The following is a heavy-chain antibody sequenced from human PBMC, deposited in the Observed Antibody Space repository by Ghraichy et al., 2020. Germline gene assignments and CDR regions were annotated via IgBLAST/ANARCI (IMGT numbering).Heavy chain of an antibody. V-gene: IGHV3-7*03. D-gene: IGHD3-16*01. CDR2: IKQDGSEK. CDR3: ARTWEFGSTNYYFVY. CDR1: GFTFSNYW. J-gene: IGHJ4*02. Sequence: GESLNISCAASGFTFSNYWMSWVRQAPGKGLEWVANIKQDGSEKYYVDSVEGRFTISRDNAKNSLYLQMSSLRAEDTAVYYCARTWEFGSTNYYFVYWGQGTLVTVSS.